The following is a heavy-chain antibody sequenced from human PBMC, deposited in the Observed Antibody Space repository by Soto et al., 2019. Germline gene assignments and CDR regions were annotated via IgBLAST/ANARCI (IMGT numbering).Heavy chain of an antibody. CDR2: IWHDGTNK. CDR3: VRDRLSGTTSVWFGP. V-gene: IGHV3-33*01. Sequence: QVQLVESGGGVVQPGRSLRLSCATSGFGLSHYGMHWVRQVPGKGLEWVALIWHDGTNKYYGDSVKGRFTISRHNSKKTQYRQMNSLRVEDTGVYLCVRDRLSGTTSVWFGPWGQGNLVTGSS. D-gene: IGHD1-1*01. CDR1: GFGLSHYG. J-gene: IGHJ5*02.